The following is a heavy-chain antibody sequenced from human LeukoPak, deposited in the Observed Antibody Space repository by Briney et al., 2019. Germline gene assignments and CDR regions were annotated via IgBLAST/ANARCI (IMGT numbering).Heavy chain of an antibody. CDR3: AKVGTVYYFDY. CDR2: LSGSGGST. Sequence: GGSLRLSCAASGVPFSSYAMRWVRQARGKGLEWVSALSGSGGSTYYADSVKGRFTLSRDNSKNTLYQQMDSLRAEDTAVYYCAKVGTVYYFDYWGRGTLVTVSS. D-gene: IGHD4-17*01. J-gene: IGHJ4*02. V-gene: IGHV3-23*01. CDR1: GVPFSSYA.